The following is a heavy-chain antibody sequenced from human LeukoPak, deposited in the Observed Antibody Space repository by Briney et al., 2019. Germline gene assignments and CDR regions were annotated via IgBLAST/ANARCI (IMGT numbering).Heavy chain of an antibody. J-gene: IGHJ4*02. CDR1: GYTFTSYG. V-gene: IGHV1-18*01. Sequence: ASVKVSRKASGYTFTSYGISWVRQAPGQGLEWMGWISAYNGNTNYAQKLQGRVTMTTDTSTSTAYMELRSLRSDDTAVYYCARAAVRDGYVKNFDYWGQGTLVTVSS. CDR2: ISAYNGNT. CDR3: ARAAVRDGYVKNFDY. D-gene: IGHD5-24*01.